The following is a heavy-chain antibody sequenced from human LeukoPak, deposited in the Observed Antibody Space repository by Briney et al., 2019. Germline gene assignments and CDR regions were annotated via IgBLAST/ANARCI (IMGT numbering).Heavy chain of an antibody. D-gene: IGHD4-11*01. Sequence: SETLSFTCAVYGVSFSGYYWSWIRQPPGKGLEGIGEINHSGSTNYNPFLNSRVTISVDTSKNQFSLKLSSVTPADTAVYYCARERCEVTTAVLDYWGQGTLVTVSS. CDR3: ARERCEVTTAVLDY. J-gene: IGHJ4*02. CDR2: INHSGST. CDR1: GVSFSGYY. V-gene: IGHV4-34*01.